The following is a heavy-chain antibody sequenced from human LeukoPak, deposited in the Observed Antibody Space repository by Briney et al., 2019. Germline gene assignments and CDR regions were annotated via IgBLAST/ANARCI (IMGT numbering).Heavy chain of an antibody. CDR1: GYSFTSYW. CDR3: ARGGIAAAGDY. CDR2: IIPILGIA. Sequence: KISCKGSGYSFTSYWIGWVRQAPGQGLEWMGRIIPILGIANYAQKFQGRVTITADKSTSTAYMELSSLRSEDTAVYYCARGGIAAAGDYWGQGTLVTVSS. D-gene: IGHD6-13*01. V-gene: IGHV1-69*04. J-gene: IGHJ4*02.